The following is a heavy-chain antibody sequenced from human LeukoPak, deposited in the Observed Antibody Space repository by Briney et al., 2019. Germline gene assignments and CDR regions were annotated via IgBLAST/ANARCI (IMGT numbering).Heavy chain of an antibody. V-gene: IGHV3-23*01. J-gene: IGHJ4*02. CDR1: GFTFSNYA. CDR3: AKAPTTVNYFDY. D-gene: IGHD4-17*01. Sequence: GGSLRLSCAASGFTFSNYAMSWVRQAPGKGLEWVSSISGTGGAYYADSVKGRSTISRDNSKNTLYLQMNSLRVEDTAVYYCAKAPTTVNYFDYWGQGTLVTVSS. CDR2: ISGTGGA.